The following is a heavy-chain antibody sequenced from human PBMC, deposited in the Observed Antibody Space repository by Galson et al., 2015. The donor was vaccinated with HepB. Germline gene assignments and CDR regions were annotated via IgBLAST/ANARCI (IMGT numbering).Heavy chain of an antibody. D-gene: IGHD3-22*01. CDR2: INAGNGNT. CDR1: GYTFTNYA. V-gene: IGHV1-3*01. CDR3: ARSAYDSSGYFKKAFDI. J-gene: IGHJ3*02. Sequence: SVKVSCKASGYTFTNYAMHWVRQAPGQRLEWMGWINAGNGNTKYSQKFQDRVTITRDTSASTAYMELSGLRSEDTAVYYCARSAYDSSGYFKKAFDIWGQGTMVTVSS.